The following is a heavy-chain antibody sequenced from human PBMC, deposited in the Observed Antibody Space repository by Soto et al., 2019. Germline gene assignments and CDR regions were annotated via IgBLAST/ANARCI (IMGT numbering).Heavy chain of an antibody. CDR3: AKVVIVYYYYYGMDV. CDR1: GFTVGDYA. D-gene: IGHD1-26*01. J-gene: IGHJ6*02. CDR2: ISWNSGSI. Sequence: GGSLRLSCAASGFTVGDYAMHWVRQAPGKGLEWVSGISWNSGSIGYADSVKGRFTISRDNAKNSLYLQMNSLRAEDTALYYCAKVVIVYYYYYGMDVWGQGTTVTVSS. V-gene: IGHV3-9*01.